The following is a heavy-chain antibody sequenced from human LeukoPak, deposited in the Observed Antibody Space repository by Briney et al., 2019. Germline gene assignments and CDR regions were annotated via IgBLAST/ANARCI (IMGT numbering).Heavy chain of an antibody. V-gene: IGHV3-11*04. J-gene: IGHJ3*02. Sequence: PGGSLRLSCAASGFTFSDYYMSWIRQAPGKGLEWVSYISXSXXXXXXXXXXXXRFTISRDNAKNSLYLQMNSLRAEDTAVYYCAGGXWGXAFDIWGQGTMVTVS. CDR2: ISXSXXXX. CDR3: AGGXWGXAFDI. CDR1: GFTFSDYY. D-gene: IGHD3-16*01.